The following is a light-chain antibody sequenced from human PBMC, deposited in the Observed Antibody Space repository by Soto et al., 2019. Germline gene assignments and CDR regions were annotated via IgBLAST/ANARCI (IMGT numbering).Light chain of an antibody. CDR3: QQYNSYLYT. Sequence: QMTQSPSTLSASVGDRVTITCRASQSISSWLAWYQQKPGKAPKLLISDASSLGSGVPSRFSGSGSATKFTLTKSSLQPDDFATYYCQQYNSYLYTFGQGTKLEIK. J-gene: IGKJ2*01. CDR1: QSISSW. V-gene: IGKV1-5*01. CDR2: DAS.